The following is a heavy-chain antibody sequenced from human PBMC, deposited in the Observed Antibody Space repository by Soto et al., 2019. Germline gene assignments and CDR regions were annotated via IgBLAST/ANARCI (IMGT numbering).Heavy chain of an antibody. Sequence: QVQLQESGPGLVKPSQTLSLTCTVSGGFISSGAYYWNWIRQLPGKGLEWIGYIEHSGSSFYNPSLKGRVALALYTSKNQFSLKLNSVTAADTAVYYCAREVVPATVDFYYYYIDFWGKGTTVTVSS. CDR3: AREVVPATVDFYYYYIDF. D-gene: IGHD2-2*01. CDR1: GGFISSGAYY. V-gene: IGHV4-31*03. J-gene: IGHJ6*03. CDR2: IEHSGSS.